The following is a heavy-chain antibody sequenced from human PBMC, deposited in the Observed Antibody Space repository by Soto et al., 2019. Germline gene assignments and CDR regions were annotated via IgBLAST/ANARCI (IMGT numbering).Heavy chain of an antibody. CDR2: INGRGDTT. CDR3: SKAGISTVDPGRGHYDIDV. D-gene: IGHD1-26*01. Sequence: DVPLLESGGGLVQPGGSLRLSCAASFFTFNNYAMTWVRQAPGKGLEWVSAINGRGDTTYYADSVKGRFTISRDNSKNSVFLERESLRAEDSAIYYGSKAGISTVDPGRGHYDIDVWGKGTAVIVSS. J-gene: IGHJ6*03. CDR1: FFTFNNYA. V-gene: IGHV3-23*01.